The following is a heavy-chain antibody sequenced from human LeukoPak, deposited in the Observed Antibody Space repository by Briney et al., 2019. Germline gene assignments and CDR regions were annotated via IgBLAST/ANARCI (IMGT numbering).Heavy chain of an antibody. J-gene: IGHJ4*02. D-gene: IGHD6-19*01. CDR2: ISSNGDST. Sequence: PGGSLRLSCAASGFTLSSYSMHWVRQAPGKGLEFVSAISSNGDSTYYANSVKGRFTISRDVSKNTLYLQMGSLRPEDKAVYYCARVDYGSGCDSWGQGTQVTVPS. V-gene: IGHV3-64*01. CDR1: GFTLSSYS. CDR3: ARVDYGSGCDS.